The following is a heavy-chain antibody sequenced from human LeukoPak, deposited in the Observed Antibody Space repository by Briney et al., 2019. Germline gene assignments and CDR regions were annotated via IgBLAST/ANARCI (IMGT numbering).Heavy chain of an antibody. V-gene: IGHV3-23*01. J-gene: IGHJ3*02. CDR3: AKAAAGIIDAFDI. Sequence: PGGSLRVSCAASGFTFSDYAMNWVRQAPGNGLEWVSGISNSGGSTYYADSVKGRFTISRDNAKNSLYLQMNSLRAEDTALYYCAKAAAGIIDAFDIWGQGTMVTVSS. CDR1: GFTFSDYA. D-gene: IGHD6-13*01. CDR2: ISNSGGST.